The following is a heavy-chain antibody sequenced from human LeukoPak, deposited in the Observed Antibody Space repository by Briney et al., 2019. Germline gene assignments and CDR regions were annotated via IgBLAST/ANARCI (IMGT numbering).Heavy chain of an antibody. D-gene: IGHD5-18*01. CDR3: GKTTVGYSSGQKPAWPVDY. Sequence: GGSLRLSCAASGLTFDHFEMHWVRQAPGKGLEWVAGIFGSGGSPHYADSVKGRFTISRDNSRNTVYLQINSLRADDTAVYYCGKTTVGYSSGQKPAWPVDYWGQGTLVTVSS. J-gene: IGHJ4*02. CDR1: GLTFDHFE. V-gene: IGHV3-23*01. CDR2: IFGSGGSP.